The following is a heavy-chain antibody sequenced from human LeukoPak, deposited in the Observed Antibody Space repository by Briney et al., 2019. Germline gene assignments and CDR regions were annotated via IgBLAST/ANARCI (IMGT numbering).Heavy chain of an antibody. CDR1: GFTVSSNY. Sequence: GGSLRLSCAASGFTVSSNYMSWVRQAPGKGLEWVSVIYSGGSTYYVDSVKGRFTISRDNSKNTLYLQMNSLRAEDTAVYYCARGLVPAAAGYYFDYWGQGTLVTVSS. V-gene: IGHV3-66*01. CDR3: ARGLVPAAAGYYFDY. D-gene: IGHD2-2*01. J-gene: IGHJ4*02. CDR2: IYSGGST.